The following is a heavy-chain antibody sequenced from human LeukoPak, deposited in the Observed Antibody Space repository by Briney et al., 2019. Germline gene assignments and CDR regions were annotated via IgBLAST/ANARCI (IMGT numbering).Heavy chain of an antibody. CDR3: ARNREVDDSNGAFDI. D-gene: IGHD3-22*01. CDR2: FDPADGKA. J-gene: IGHJ3*02. Sequence: ASVKVSCTVSGYTLTDLPMHWARLAPGRGLEWMGSFDPADGKAVYAQKFQGRVTMTADTSTDTIYMELSSLRSEDTAVYYCARNREVDDSNGAFDIWGRGTIVTVSS. CDR1: GYTLTDLP. V-gene: IGHV1-24*01.